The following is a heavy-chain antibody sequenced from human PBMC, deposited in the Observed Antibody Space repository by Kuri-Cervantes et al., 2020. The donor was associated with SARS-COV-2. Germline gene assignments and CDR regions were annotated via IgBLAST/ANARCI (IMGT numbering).Heavy chain of an antibody. D-gene: IGHD3-10*01. CDR2: IISGGGNT. J-gene: IGHJ4*02. CDR1: GFTFSNYA. Sequence: GGSLRLSCATSGFTFSNYAMTWIRQAPGKGLEWVSVIISGGGNTFHTGSVKGWFTIPRHNSNNPLYLQMNSLRADDTAVYYCAKYIGSGTNTPDYWGQGTLVTVSS. V-gene: IGHV3-23*01. CDR3: AKYIGSGTNTPDY.